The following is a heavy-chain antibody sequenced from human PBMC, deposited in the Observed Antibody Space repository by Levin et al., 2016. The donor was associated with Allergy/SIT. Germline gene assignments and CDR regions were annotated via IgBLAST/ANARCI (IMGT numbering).Heavy chain of an antibody. J-gene: IGHJ6*02. V-gene: IGHV1-18*01. CDR1: GYTFTSYG. Sequence: ASVKVSCKASGYTFTSYGISWVRQAPGQGLEWMGWISTYNGHTDDAQKFHDRVTMSRDTSTSTVHMELRGLRSDDTAVYYCATYCNGGSCFSGYYYGMDVWGQGTTVTVSS. CDR3: ATYCNGGSCFSGYYYGMDV. D-gene: IGHD2-15*01. CDR2: ISTYNGHT.